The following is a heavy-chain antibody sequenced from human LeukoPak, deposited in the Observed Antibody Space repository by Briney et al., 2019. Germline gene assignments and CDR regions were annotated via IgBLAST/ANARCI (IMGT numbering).Heavy chain of an antibody. V-gene: IGHV3-64*01. CDR3: ARARLQYYFDY. Sequence: GGSLRLSCAASGFTFSSYAMHWVRQAPGKGLEYVSATSSNGGSTYYANSVKGRFTISRDNSKNTLYLQMGSLRAEDMAVYYCARARLQYYFDYWGQGTLVTVSS. J-gene: IGHJ4*02. CDR1: GFTFSSYA. D-gene: IGHD4-11*01. CDR2: TSSNGGST.